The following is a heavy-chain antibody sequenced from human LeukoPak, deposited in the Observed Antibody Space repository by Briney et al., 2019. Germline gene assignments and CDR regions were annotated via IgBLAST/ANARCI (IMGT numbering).Heavy chain of an antibody. J-gene: IGHJ4*02. CDR2: ISYDGSNK. Sequence: GRSLRLSCAASGFTFSSYAMHWVRQAPGKGLEWVAVISYDGSNKYYADSVKGRFTISRDNAKNSLFLQMNSLRADDTAVYYCARAPKRWLQLAFDYWGQGTLVTVSS. CDR3: ARAPKRWLQLAFDY. D-gene: IGHD5-24*01. V-gene: IGHV3-30-3*01. CDR1: GFTFSSYA.